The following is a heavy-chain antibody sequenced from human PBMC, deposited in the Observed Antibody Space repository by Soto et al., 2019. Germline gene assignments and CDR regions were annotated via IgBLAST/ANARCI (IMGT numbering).Heavy chain of an antibody. CDR3: ARGYSYGYTPDYYYYMDV. J-gene: IGHJ6*03. Sequence: GASVKVSCKASGYTFTSYDINWVRQATGQGLEWMGWMNPNSGNTGYAQKFQGRVTMTRNTSISTAYMELSSLRSEDTAVYYCARGYSYGYTPDYYYYMDVWGKGTTVTLSS. V-gene: IGHV1-8*01. CDR1: GYTFTSYD. CDR2: MNPNSGNT. D-gene: IGHD5-18*01.